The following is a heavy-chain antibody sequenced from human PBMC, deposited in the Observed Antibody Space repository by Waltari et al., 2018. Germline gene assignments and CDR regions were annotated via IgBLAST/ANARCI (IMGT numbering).Heavy chain of an antibody. Sequence: QLQLQESGPGLVKPSETLSLTCTVYGGSISSSSYYWGWIRQPPGKGLEWIGYIYYSGSTNYNPSLKSRVTISVDTSKNQFSLKLSSVTAADTAVYYCARDLFVVAGNYYYYYGMDVWGQGTTVTVSS. CDR1: GGSISSSSYY. V-gene: IGHV4-61*05. J-gene: IGHJ6*02. CDR3: ARDLFVVAGNYYYYYGMDV. CDR2: IYYSGST. D-gene: IGHD6-19*01.